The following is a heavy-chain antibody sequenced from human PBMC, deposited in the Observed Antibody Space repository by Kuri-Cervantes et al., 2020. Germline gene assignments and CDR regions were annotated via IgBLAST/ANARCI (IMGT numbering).Heavy chain of an antibody. D-gene: IGHD1-14*01. J-gene: IGHJ6*02. CDR3: AGLPPEGPWSYYGMDV. CDR1: GFTFSSYG. V-gene: IGHV3-33*01. Sequence: GESLKISCAASGFTFSSYGMHWVRQAPGKGLEWVAVIWYDGSNKYYADSVKGRFTISRDNSKNTLYLQMNSLRAEDTAVYYCAGLPPEGPWSYYGMDVWGQGTTVTVSS. CDR2: IWYDGSNK.